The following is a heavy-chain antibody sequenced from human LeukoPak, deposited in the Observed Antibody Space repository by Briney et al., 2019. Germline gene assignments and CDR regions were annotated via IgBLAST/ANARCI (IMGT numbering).Heavy chain of an antibody. D-gene: IGHD6-19*01. CDR1: GDSLSSHY. J-gene: IGHJ4*02. CDR2: IYGSGGT. V-gene: IGHV4-59*08. Sequence: SETLSLTCTVSGDSLSSHYWSWIRQPPGKGLEWIGYIYGSGGTHYDPSLGSRVTISEDTSKNQFSLKLPSATAADTPVYYCARNVGWYSHDSWGQGTLVTVSS. CDR3: ARNVGWYSHDS.